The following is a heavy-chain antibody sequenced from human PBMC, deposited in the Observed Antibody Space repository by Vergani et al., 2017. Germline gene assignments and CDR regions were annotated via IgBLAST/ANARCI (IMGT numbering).Heavy chain of an antibody. CDR3: AKDYDYGDHNNWFDP. Sequence: EVQLLESGGGLVQPGGSLRLSCAASGFTFSSYAMSWVRQASGKGLEWVSAISGSGGSTYYADSVKGRFTISRDNSKNTLYLQMNSLRAEDTAVYYCAKDYDYGDHNNWFDPWGQGTLVTVSS. D-gene: IGHD4-17*01. V-gene: IGHV3-23*01. CDR2: ISGSGGST. CDR1: GFTFSSYA. J-gene: IGHJ5*02.